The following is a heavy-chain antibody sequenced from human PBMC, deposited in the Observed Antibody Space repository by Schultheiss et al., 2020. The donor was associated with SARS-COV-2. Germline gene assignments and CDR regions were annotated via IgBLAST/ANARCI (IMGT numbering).Heavy chain of an antibody. V-gene: IGHV4-39*01. J-gene: IGHJ5*02. CDR1: GGSISSSGYY. CDR3: ARHSDGGTIFGVVIGVNWFDP. D-gene: IGHD3-3*01. CDR2: IYYSGST. Sequence: SETLSLTCSVSGGSISSSGYYWGWIRQPPGKGLECIGSIYYSGSTYYNPSLKSRVTISVDTSKNQFSLKLSSVTAADTAVYYCARHSDGGTIFGVVIGVNWFDPWGQGTLVTVSS.